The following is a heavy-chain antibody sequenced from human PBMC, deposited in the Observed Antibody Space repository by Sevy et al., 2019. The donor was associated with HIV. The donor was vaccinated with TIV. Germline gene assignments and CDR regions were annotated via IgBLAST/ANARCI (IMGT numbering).Heavy chain of an antibody. Sequence: GGSLRLSCAASGFTFSDHYMDWVRQAPGKGLEWVGRTRNKANSYTTEYAASVKSRFTISRDDSKNSLYLQMNSLKTEDTAVYYCAREGYCSGGSCYYYYYGMDVWGQGTTVTVSS. CDR3: AREGYCSGGSCYYYYYGMDV. CDR1: GFTFSDHY. CDR2: TRNKANSYTT. V-gene: IGHV3-72*01. D-gene: IGHD2-15*01. J-gene: IGHJ6*02.